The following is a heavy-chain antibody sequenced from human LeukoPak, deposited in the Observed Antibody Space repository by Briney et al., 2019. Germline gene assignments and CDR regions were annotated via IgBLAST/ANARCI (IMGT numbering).Heavy chain of an antibody. CDR3: ARAVSEWEPYYDY. D-gene: IGHD1-26*01. J-gene: IGHJ4*02. CDR2: ISSSGSTI. V-gene: IGHV3-48*03. CDR1: GFTFSSYE. Sequence: PGGSLRLSCAASGFTFSSYEMNWVRQAPGKGLEWVSYISSSGSTIYYADSVKGRFTISRDNAENSLYLQMNSLRAEDTAVYYCARAVSEWEPYYDYWGQGTLVTVSS.